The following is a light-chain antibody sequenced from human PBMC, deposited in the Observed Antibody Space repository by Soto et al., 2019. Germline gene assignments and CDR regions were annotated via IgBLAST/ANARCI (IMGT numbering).Light chain of an antibody. V-gene: IGKV1-5*01. J-gene: IGKJ1*01. CDR1: QTVNGW. CDR2: AAS. Sequence: DIQMTQSPSTLSASVGDRVTITCRAIQTVNGWLAWYQQKPGKAPKLLIYAASNLESGVPSRFSGSGSASEFTLTISSLQPDDSATYYCQHYNSNPWTFGQGTKV. CDR3: QHYNSNPWT.